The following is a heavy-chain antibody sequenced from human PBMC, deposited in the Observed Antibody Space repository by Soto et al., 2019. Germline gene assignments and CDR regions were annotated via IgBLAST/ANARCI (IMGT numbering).Heavy chain of an antibody. V-gene: IGHV1-69*01. J-gene: IGHJ6*01. CDR3: ARDMKGTAIYYGMDV. CDR2: IIPIFGTA. CDR1: VGTFSSYA. D-gene: IGHD5-18*01. Sequence: QVQLVQSGAEVKKPGSSVKVSCKASVGTFSSYAISGVRQAPGQGLEWMGGIIPIFGTANYAQKFQGRVTITTDESKSKAYMELSSLRYEDTAVYYCARDMKGTAIYYGMDVWGQGTTVTVSS.